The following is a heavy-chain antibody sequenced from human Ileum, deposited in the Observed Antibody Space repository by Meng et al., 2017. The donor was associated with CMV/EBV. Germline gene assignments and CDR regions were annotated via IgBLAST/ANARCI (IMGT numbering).Heavy chain of an antibody. J-gene: IGHJ6*02. V-gene: IGHV1-69*05. CDR2: IIPIFGTE. CDR3: ARGSDSRSYYVRYYYYGMDV. Sequence: SVKVSCKASGGTFSSYAISWVRQAPGQGLEWMGGIIPIFGTENYAQKFQGRVTITTDESTSTAYMELSSLRSEDTAVYYCARGSDSRSYYVRYYYYGMDVWGQGTTVTVSS. CDR1: GGTFSSYA. D-gene: IGHD1-26*01.